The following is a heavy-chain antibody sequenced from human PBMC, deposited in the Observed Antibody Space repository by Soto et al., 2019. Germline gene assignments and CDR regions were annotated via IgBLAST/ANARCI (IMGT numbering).Heavy chain of an antibody. V-gene: IGHV3-72*01. D-gene: IGHD3-22*01. CDR3: ARPPYDSSGYYPN. CDR2: TRNKANRYTT. Sequence: EVQLVESGGGLVQPGGSLRLSCAASGFTFSDHYMDWVRQTPGKGLEWVGRTRNKANRYTTEYAASVKGRFTISRDDSKNSLYLQMNSLKTEDTAVYYCARPPYDSSGYYPNWGQGTLVTVSS. CDR1: GFTFSDHY. J-gene: IGHJ4*02.